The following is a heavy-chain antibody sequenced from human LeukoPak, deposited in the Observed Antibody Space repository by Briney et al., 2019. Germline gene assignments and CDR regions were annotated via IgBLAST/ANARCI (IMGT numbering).Heavy chain of an antibody. D-gene: IGHD6-19*01. CDR3: ARSSFSSGWYEPYYFDY. J-gene: IGHJ4*02. CDR2: ISSSGNAI. Sequence: PGGSLRLSCAASGFTFSSYEMNWVRQAPGKGLEWVLYISSSGNAIYYADSVKGRFTISRDNAKNSLYLQMNSLRAEDTAIYYCARSSFSSGWYEPYYFDYWGQGTLVTVSS. V-gene: IGHV3-48*03. CDR1: GFTFSSYE.